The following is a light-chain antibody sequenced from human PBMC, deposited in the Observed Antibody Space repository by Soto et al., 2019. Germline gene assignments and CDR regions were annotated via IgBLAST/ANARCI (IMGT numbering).Light chain of an antibody. J-gene: IGLJ3*02. CDR1: SSNIGTYT. Sequence: QSVLTQPPSASGTPGQRVTISCSGTSSNIGTYTVNWYQQLPGTAPKLLIYTDYQRPSGVPDRFSSSKSGTSAALAINGLHSEDEADYYCASWDDNLNGGVFGGGTKRAVL. V-gene: IGLV1-44*01. CDR3: ASWDDNLNGGV. CDR2: TDY.